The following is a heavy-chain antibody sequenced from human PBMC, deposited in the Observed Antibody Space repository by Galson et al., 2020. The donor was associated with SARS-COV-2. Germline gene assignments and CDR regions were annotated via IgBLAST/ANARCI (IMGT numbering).Heavy chain of an antibody. J-gene: IGHJ4*02. CDR3: ARGLDGTGRFNGWDY. Sequence: SETLSLTCAVYGGSFSGYLWSWIRQPPGKGLEWIGEVNHSGSTNYNPSLKSRVTISVDTSKNQFSLKRSSVTAADTAVYYCARGLDGTGRFNGWDYWGQGTLVTVSS. CDR1: GGSFSGYL. V-gene: IGHV4-34*01. D-gene: IGHD3-10*01. CDR2: VNHSGST.